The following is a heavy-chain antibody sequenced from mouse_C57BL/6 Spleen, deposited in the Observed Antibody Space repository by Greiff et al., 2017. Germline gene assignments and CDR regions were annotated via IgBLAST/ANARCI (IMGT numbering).Heavy chain of an antibody. J-gene: IGHJ1*03. CDR2: ISSGGDYI. D-gene: IGHD1-1*01. Sequence: EVKLMESGEGLVKPGGSLKLSCAASGFTFSSYAMSWVRQTPEKRLEWVAYISSGGDYIYYADAVKGRFTISRDNARNTLYLQMSSLKSEDTAMYYCRRALRDWYFDVWGTGTTVTVSS. CDR3: RRALRDWYFDV. CDR1: GFTFSSYA. V-gene: IGHV5-9-1*02.